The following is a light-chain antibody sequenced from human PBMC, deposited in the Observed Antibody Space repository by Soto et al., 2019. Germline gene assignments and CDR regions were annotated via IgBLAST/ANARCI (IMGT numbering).Light chain of an antibody. J-gene: IGKJ2*01. CDR2: GAS. CDR3: QQYGNFPYT. CDR1: QSVPSDW. V-gene: IGKV3-20*01. Sequence: EIVLTQSPGTLSLSPGERATLSCRASQSVPSDWLAWYRHKPGQAPRLLIYGASSRATGVPDRVSGSGSGTALTLTINGLEPEDFAVYYCQQYGNFPYTFGQGTKLEIK.